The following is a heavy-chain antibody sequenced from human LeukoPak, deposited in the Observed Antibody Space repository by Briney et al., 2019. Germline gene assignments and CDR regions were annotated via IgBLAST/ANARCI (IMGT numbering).Heavy chain of an antibody. Sequence: GGSLRLSCAASGFIVSSNHMSWVRQAPGKGLEWVSVFYGAASTYYADSVKGRFTISRDNSRNTLYLQMNSLRAEDTAVYYCARDYYDSSGYYSLNYWGQGTLVTVSS. J-gene: IGHJ4*02. CDR3: ARDYYDSSGYYSLNY. D-gene: IGHD3-22*01. CDR2: FYGAAST. CDR1: GFIVSSNH. V-gene: IGHV3-66*01.